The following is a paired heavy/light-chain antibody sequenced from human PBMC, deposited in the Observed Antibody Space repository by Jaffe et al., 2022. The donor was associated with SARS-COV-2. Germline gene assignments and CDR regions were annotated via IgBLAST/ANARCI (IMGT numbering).Light chain of an antibody. V-gene: IGKV3-11*01. J-gene: IGKJ1*01. Sequence: EIVLTQSPATLSLSPGERATLFCRASQSISGYLAWYQQRPGQAPRLLIYDASNRATGIPARFSGSGSGTDFTLTVSSLEPEDFAVYYCQQRTNPWTFGQGTKVEIK. CDR3: QQRTNPWT. CDR2: DAS. CDR1: QSISGY.
Heavy chain of an antibody. CDR3: ASAREYNYYTSGHLQH. Sequence: QVRLVESGGGLVEPGGSLRLSCAASGFTFTDYFMTWVRQAPGKGLEWVSYISSGDSTIYYADSVKGRFTISRDNAQNSLYLQMNDLRAEDTAMYYCASAREYNYYTSGHLQHWGQGTLVTVSS. D-gene: IGHD3-22*01. J-gene: IGHJ1*01. CDR2: ISSGDSTI. V-gene: IGHV3-11*01. CDR1: GFTFTDYF.